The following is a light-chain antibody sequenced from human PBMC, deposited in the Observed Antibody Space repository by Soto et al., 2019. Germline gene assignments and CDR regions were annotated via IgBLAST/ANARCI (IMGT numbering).Light chain of an antibody. Sequence: EILLTQSPGTLSLSPGESGTLSCRAGQALSSSSLAWFQQKPGLAPRLLIHGASTRASGVPGRFSGGGSGTDFVLTISRLEPEDFAVYYCQQYGRSPFTFGQGTKLQIK. CDR3: QQYGRSPFT. V-gene: IGKV3-20*01. J-gene: IGKJ2*01. CDR1: QALSSSS. CDR2: GAS.